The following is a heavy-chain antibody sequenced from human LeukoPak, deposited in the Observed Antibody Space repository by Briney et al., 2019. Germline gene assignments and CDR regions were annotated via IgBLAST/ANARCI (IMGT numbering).Heavy chain of an antibody. CDR3: ARTHSSGWYSVGYYYMDV. CDR2: ISGYNGNT. V-gene: IGHV1-18*01. J-gene: IGHJ6*03. CDR1: GYTFTSYG. D-gene: IGHD6-19*01. Sequence: ASVKVSCKASGYTFTSYGISWVRQAPGQGLEWMGWISGYNGNTNYAQKLQGRVTMTTDTSTSTAYMDLRSLRSDDTAVYYCARTHSSGWYSVGYYYMDVWGKGTTVTVSS.